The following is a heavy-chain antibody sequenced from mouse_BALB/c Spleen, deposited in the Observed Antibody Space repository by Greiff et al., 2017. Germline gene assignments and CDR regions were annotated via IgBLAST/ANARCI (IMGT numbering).Heavy chain of an antibody. J-gene: IGHJ4*01. D-gene: IGHD2-14*01. CDR1: GFSLTSYG. CDR3: ARGGYDALYYAMDY. Sequence: QVQLQQSGPGLVAPSQSLSITCTASGFSLTSYGVHWVRQPPGKGLEWLGVIWAGGSTNYNSALMSRLSISKDNSKSQVFLKMNSLQTDDTAMYYCARGGYDALYYAMDYWGQGTSVTVSS. V-gene: IGHV2-9*02. CDR2: IWAGGST.